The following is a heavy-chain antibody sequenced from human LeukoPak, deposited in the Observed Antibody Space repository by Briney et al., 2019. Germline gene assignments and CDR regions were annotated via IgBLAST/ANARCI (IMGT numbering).Heavy chain of an antibody. Sequence: SETLSLTCTASGGTISSYRIYWVWIRQPPGKGLEWIGSIYYSGSTYYNPSLKSRVTISVDTSKNQFSLKQSSVTAADTAVYYYSTKDILYYFRDVWGKGTTVTVSS. CDR1: GGTISSYRIY. CDR2: IYYSGST. D-gene: IGHD2-15*01. J-gene: IGHJ6*03. CDR3: STKDILYYFRDV. V-gene: IGHV4-39*01.